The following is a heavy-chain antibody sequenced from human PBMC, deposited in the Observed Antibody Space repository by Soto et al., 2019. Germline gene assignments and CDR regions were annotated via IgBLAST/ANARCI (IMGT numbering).Heavy chain of an antibody. J-gene: IGHJ4*02. CDR1: GGTFISYA. CDR3: ARGHYDILTGYYRDFDY. D-gene: IGHD3-9*01. V-gene: IGHV1-69*13. CDR2: IIPIFGTA. Sequence: EASVTVSCQASGGTFISYAISWVRQAPGQGLEWMGGIIPIFGTANYAQKFQGRVTITADESTSTAYMELSSLRSEDTAVYYCARGHYDILTGYYRDFDYWGQGTLVTVSS.